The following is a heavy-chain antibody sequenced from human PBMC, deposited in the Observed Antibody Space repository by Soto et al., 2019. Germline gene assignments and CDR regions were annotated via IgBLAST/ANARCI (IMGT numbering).Heavy chain of an antibody. V-gene: IGHV3-23*01. Sequence: EVQLLESGGGLVQPGGSLRLSCAASGFTFRNYPMTWVRQAPGKGLDWVSTISGSGADTYYPNSVKGRVTISRDNSKNTLYLQINSLRAEDTAIYYCAKGGPLPRANRWFWGQGTLVTVSS. CDR1: GFTFRNYP. D-gene: IGHD2-2*01. CDR3: AKGGPLPRANRWF. CDR2: ISGSGADT. J-gene: IGHJ4*02.